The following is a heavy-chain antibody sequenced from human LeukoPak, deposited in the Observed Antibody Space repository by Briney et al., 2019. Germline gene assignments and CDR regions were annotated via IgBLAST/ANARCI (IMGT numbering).Heavy chain of an antibody. CDR1: GFTFSSYA. D-gene: IGHD6-19*01. CDR2: ISGSGGST. J-gene: IGHJ4*02. V-gene: IGHV3-23*01. Sequence: SGGSLRLSCAASGFTFSSYAMSWVRQAPGKGLEWVSAISGSGGSTYYADSVKGRFTISRDNSKNTLYLQMNSLRAEDTAVYYCAKDRGSFGSGSHRDYWGQGTLVTVSS. CDR3: AKDRGSFGSGSHRDY.